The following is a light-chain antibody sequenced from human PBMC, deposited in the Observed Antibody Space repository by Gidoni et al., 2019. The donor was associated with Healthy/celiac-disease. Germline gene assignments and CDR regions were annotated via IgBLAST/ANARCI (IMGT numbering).Light chain of an antibody. Sequence: IVLTLSPASLPVSPGERATLSCRASQSVSSNLAWYQQKPGQAPRLLIYGASSMATGIPARFSGSGSGTDFTLTISSLQSEDFAVYYCQQYNNWPPYTFGQGTKLEIK. J-gene: IGKJ2*01. CDR3: QQYNNWPPYT. CDR1: QSVSSN. V-gene: IGKV3-15*01. CDR2: GAS.